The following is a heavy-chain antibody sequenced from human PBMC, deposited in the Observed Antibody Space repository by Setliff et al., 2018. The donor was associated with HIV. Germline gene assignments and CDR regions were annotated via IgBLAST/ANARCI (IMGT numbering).Heavy chain of an antibody. V-gene: IGHV3-30*04. CDR1: GFYFRGYA. Sequence: GESLRLSCEASGFYFRGYAMHWVRQAPGKGLEWVAVIYFDGSDRSYADSVKGRFTISRDNSKNTVYLEMNSLRGDDTAVYFCAKDRGQGYSGYYGCDSWGQGTLVTVSS. CDR2: IYFDGSDR. J-gene: IGHJ5*02. D-gene: IGHD5-12*01. CDR3: AKDRGQGYSGYYGCDS.